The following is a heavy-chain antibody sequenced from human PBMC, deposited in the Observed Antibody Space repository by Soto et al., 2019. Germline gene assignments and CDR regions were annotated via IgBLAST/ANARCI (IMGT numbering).Heavy chain of an antibody. J-gene: IGHJ3*01. V-gene: IGHV3-23*01. CDR2: ISGSGGST. CDR1: GFTFSSYA. Sequence: GGSLRLSCAASGFTFSSYAMSWVRQAPGKGLEWVSAISGSGGSTYYADSVKGRFTISRDNSKNTLYLQMNSLTAEDTAVYYCAKRRYELNDAFDVWGQGTMVTVSS. CDR3: AKRRYELNDAFDV. D-gene: IGHD3-10*01.